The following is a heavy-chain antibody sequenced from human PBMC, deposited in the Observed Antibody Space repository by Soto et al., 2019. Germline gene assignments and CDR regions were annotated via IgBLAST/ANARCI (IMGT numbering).Heavy chain of an antibody. V-gene: IGHV3-7*03. D-gene: IGHD2-2*01. CDR2: IKFDGSEK. CDR3: VKDGGYCSSSTCYSPRNHYFDS. CDR1: GFTFSSYS. J-gene: IGHJ4*02. Sequence: GSLRLSCAASGFTFSSYSMNWVRQAPGKGLEWVANIKFDGSEKQYVDSVRGRFTISRDNSRNSLFPQMNSLRAGDTAVYYCVKDGGYCSSSTCYSPRNHYFDSWGQGTLVTVSS.